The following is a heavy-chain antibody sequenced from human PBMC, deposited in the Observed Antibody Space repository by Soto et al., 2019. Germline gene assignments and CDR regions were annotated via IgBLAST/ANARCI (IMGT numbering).Heavy chain of an antibody. CDR3: AKAQRITILGVVTANWLDL. CDR2: ISGSGGST. J-gene: IGHJ5*02. CDR1: GFTFSSYA. D-gene: IGHD3-3*01. Sequence: GGSLRLSCAASGFTFSSYAMSWVRQAPGKGLEWVSAISGSGGSTYYADSVKGRFTISRDNSKNTLYLQMNSLRAEDTAVYYCAKAQRITILGVVTANWLDLWGQGTLVTVSS. V-gene: IGHV3-23*01.